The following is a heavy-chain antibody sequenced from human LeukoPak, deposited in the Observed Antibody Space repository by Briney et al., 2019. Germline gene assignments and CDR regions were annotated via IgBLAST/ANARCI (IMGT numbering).Heavy chain of an antibody. J-gene: IGHJ6*02. CDR2: INNDGSSA. Sequence: GGSLRLSCVASGFTFNNYWIHWVRQVPGKGLVWVSRINNDGSSASYVDSVKGRFTISRDNAKNTLFLQMNSLRAEDTAVYYCARRGTGHGMDVWGQGTTVIVSS. CDR1: GFTFNNYW. CDR3: ARRGTGHGMDV. D-gene: IGHD1-1*01. V-gene: IGHV3-74*01.